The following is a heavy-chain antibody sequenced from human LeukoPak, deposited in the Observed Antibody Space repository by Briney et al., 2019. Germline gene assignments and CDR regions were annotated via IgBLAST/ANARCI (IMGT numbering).Heavy chain of an antibody. CDR3: AREGGTIFGVVSFEY. V-gene: IGHV4-61*02. Sequence: SETLSLTCTVSGGSISNGRYYWSWIRQPAGKGLEWIGRFSAGGSTNYNPSLKSRVTISVDTSKNQFSLKLSSVTAADTAVYYCAREGGTIFGVVSFEYWGQGTLVTVSS. CDR1: GGSISNGRYY. D-gene: IGHD3-3*01. J-gene: IGHJ4*02. CDR2: FSAGGST.